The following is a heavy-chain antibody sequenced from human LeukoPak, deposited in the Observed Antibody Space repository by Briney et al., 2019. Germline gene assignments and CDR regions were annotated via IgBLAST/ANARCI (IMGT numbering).Heavy chain of an antibody. CDR1: GSTFSSYA. Sequence: SLELSCKASGSTFSSYALSWVRQSAGHGLEWRRGIVPIFGTKNYAQTFQGRVTITADESTSTAYLELSSLRSEDTAVYDRAKRGRYYYSSGSTFPICGQGTLVIVSS. CDR2: IVPIFGTK. V-gene: IGHV1-69*13. J-gene: IGHJ3*02. CDR3: AKRGRYYYSSGSTFPI. D-gene: IGHD3-22*01.